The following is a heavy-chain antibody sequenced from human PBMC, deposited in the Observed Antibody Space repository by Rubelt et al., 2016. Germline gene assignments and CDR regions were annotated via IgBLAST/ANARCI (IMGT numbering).Heavy chain of an antibody. CDR3: ARDPYGDRHHDY. V-gene: IGHV1-18*01. CDR1: GYTFPSYG. CDR2: FSAYNGNT. Sequence: QVQLVQSGAEVKKPGASVKVSCKASGYTFPSYGISWVRQAPGQGPEWMGWFSAYNGNTNYAQKLQGRVTRTTDTSTSTAYMELRSRRSDDTAVYYCARDPYGDRHHDYWGQGTLVTVSS. J-gene: IGHJ4*02. D-gene: IGHD4-17*01.